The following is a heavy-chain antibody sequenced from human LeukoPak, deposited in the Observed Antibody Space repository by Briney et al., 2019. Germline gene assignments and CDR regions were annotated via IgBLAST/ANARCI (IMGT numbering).Heavy chain of an antibody. D-gene: IGHD6-19*01. J-gene: IGHJ4*02. CDR3: AKDPYGRGWSFDS. CDR1: GFTFSTCG. V-gene: IGHV3-30*18. Sequence: GGSPRLSCAASGFTFSTCGMHWVRLAPGKGLEWVALISHHGSDEYYADSVKGRFTISRDNSKNMLYLQMNRLRAEDTAVYYCAKDPYGRGWSFDSWGQGTLVTVSS. CDR2: ISHHGSDE.